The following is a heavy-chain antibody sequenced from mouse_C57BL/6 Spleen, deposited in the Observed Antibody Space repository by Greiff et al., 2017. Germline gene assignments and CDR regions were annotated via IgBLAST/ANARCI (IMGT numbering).Heavy chain of an antibody. D-gene: IGHD2-4*01. J-gene: IGHJ2*01. V-gene: IGHV1-42*01. CDR3: ARSGDYDDFDY. Sequence: VQLKQSGPELVKPGASVKISCKASGYSFTGYYMNWVKQSPEKSLEWIGEINPSTGGTTYNQKFKAKATLTVDKSSSTAYMQLKSLTSEDSAVYYCARSGDYDDFDYWGQGTTLTVSS. CDR2: INPSTGGT. CDR1: GYSFTGYY.